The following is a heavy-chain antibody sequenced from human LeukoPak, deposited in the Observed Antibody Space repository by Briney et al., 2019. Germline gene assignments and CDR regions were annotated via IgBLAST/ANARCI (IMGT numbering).Heavy chain of an antibody. Sequence: GGSLRLSCAASGFTFSSYTMNWVRQAPGKGLECISYISSSGTTIYYADSVKGRFTISRDNAENSLYLQMNNLRAEDTAVYYCATRSSSWYHFNYWGQGTLVTVSS. CDR1: GFTFSSYT. D-gene: IGHD6-13*01. J-gene: IGHJ4*02. V-gene: IGHV3-48*04. CDR2: ISSSGTTI. CDR3: ATRSSSWYHFNY.